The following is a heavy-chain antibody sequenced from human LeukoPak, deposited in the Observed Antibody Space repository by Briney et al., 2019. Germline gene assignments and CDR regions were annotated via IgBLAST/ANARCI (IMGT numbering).Heavy chain of an antibody. Sequence: GEALQISCKGSGCSFTTYWIGWVRQMPGKGLEWMGSIYPADSDTRYSPSFQGHVTISADNSINTAYLQWSSLKASDTAMYYCARQLEPTFYDRSGYAGFGICDYWGQGTLVTVSS. CDR1: GCSFTTYW. CDR3: ARQLEPTFYDRSGYAGFGICDY. D-gene: IGHD3-22*01. J-gene: IGHJ4*02. V-gene: IGHV5-51*01. CDR2: IYPADSDT.